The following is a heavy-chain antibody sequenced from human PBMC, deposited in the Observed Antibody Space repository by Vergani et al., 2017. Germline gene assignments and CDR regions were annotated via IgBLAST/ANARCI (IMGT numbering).Heavy chain of an antibody. D-gene: IGHD1-26*01. CDR1: GYTFTSYA. J-gene: IGHJ6*03. CDR2: INAGNGNT. CDR3: AREGREEYYMDV. V-gene: IGHV1-3*01. Sequence: QVQLVQSGAEVKKPGASVKVSCKASGYTFTSYAMHWVRQAPGQRLEWMGWINAGNGNTNYAQKLQGRVTMTTDTSTSTAYMELRSLRSDDTAVYYCAREGREEYYMDVWGKGTTVTVSS.